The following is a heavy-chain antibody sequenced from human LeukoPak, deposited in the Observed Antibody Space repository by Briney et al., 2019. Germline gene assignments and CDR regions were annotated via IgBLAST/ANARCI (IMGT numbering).Heavy chain of an antibody. Sequence: GASVKVSCKASGCTFTSYDINWVRQATGQGLEWMGWMNPNSGNTGYAQKFQGRVTITRNTSISTAYMELSSLRSEDTAVYYCSHYYDSSGYYYFDYWGQGTLVTVSS. V-gene: IGHV1-8*03. CDR2: MNPNSGNT. D-gene: IGHD3-22*01. CDR3: SHYYDSSGYYYFDY. CDR1: GCTFTSYD. J-gene: IGHJ4*02.